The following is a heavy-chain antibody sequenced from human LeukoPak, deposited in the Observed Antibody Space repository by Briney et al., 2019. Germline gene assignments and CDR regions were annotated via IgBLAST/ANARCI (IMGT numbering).Heavy chain of an antibody. CDR3: ARERGNSEGLTGTTGGRGVPGLPIGFDP. Sequence: GASVKVSCKASGYTFTSYYMHWVRQAPGQGLEWMGWINPNSGGTNYAQKFQGRVTMTRDTSISTAYMELSRLRSDDTAVYYCARERGNSEGLTGTTGGRGVPGLPIGFDPWGQGTLVTVSS. CDR1: GYTFTSYY. J-gene: IGHJ5*02. V-gene: IGHV1-2*02. D-gene: IGHD1-7*01. CDR2: INPNSGGT.